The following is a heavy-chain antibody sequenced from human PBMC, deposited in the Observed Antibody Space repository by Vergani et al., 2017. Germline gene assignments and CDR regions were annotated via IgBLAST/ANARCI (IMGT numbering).Heavy chain of an antibody. CDR2: IYYSGST. CDR3: ARGGDDLHLCYDYCMDV. D-gene: IGHD3-16*01. V-gene: IGHV4-31*03. Sequence: QVQLQESGPGLVKPSQTLSLTCTVSGGSLSSGGYYWSWIRQHPGEGLEWIGYIYYSGSTYYNPSLKSRVTISVDTSKNQFSLKLSSVTAADTAVYYCARGGDDLHLCYDYCMDVGGEGTTVSVSS. J-gene: IGHJ6*03. CDR1: GGSLSSGGYY.